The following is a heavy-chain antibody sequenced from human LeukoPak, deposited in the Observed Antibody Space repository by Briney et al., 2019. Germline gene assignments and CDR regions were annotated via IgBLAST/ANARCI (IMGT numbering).Heavy chain of an antibody. CDR3: ARIRYSYGYSFDY. CDR2: ISGSGSKV. Sequence: GGSLRLSCAASGFSFSDFYMGWIRQAPGKGLEWVSYISGSGSKVYYADSVKGRFTISRDNAKNSLYLQMNSLRAEDTAVYYCARIRYSYGYSFDYWGQGTLVTVSS. J-gene: IGHJ4*02. V-gene: IGHV3-11*01. D-gene: IGHD5-18*01. CDR1: GFSFSDFY.